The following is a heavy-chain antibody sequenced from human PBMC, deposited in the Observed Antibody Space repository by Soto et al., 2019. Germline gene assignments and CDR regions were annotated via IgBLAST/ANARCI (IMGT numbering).Heavy chain of an antibody. V-gene: IGHV1-46*03. CDR1: GYTFTTYY. CDR3: ARGLYGDGYYYYMDV. Sequence: GASVKVSCKASGYTFTTYYMHWVRQAPGQGLEWMAIINPSGGSTSYAQKFQGRVTMSRDTSTSTVYMELSSLRSEDTAVYYCARGLYGDGYYYYMDVWGKGTTVTVSS. J-gene: IGHJ6*03. CDR2: INPSGGST. D-gene: IGHD4-17*01.